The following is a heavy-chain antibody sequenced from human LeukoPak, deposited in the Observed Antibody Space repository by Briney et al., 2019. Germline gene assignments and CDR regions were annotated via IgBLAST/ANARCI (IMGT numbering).Heavy chain of an antibody. Sequence: SETLSLTCAVYGGSFSGYYWSWIRQPPGKGLEWIGEINHSGSTNYNPSLKSRVTISVDTSKNQFSLKLSSVTAADTAVYYCARHEVGATFAYWGQGTLVTVSS. CDR3: ARHEVGATFAY. CDR1: GGSFSGYY. J-gene: IGHJ4*02. D-gene: IGHD1-26*01. V-gene: IGHV4-34*01. CDR2: INHSGST.